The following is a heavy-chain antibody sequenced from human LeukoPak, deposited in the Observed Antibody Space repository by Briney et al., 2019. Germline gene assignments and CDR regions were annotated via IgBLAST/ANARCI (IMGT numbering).Heavy chain of an antibody. CDR3: ASPARPWNYAWYYYYYYMDV. J-gene: IGHJ6*03. Sequence: ASVKVSCKASGGTFSSYAISWVRQAPGQGLEWMGGIIPIFGTANYAQKFQGRVTITTDEPTSTAYMELSSLRSEDTAVYYCASPARPWNYAWYYYYYYMDVWGKGTTVTVSS. CDR1: GGTFSSYA. CDR2: IIPIFGTA. V-gene: IGHV1-69*05. D-gene: IGHD1-7*01.